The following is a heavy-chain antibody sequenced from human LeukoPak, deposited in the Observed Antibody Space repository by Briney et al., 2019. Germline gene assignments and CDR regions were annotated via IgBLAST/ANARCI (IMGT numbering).Heavy chain of an antibody. Sequence: GGSLRLSCAASGFTFSTYWMSGVGQAPGKGREGWANINQDGGEKHYVDSVKGRFTISRDNAKDSLDLQLNSLRGEDTAVYYCARMYCGGGKCYLSYFDYWGQGTVVTVSS. CDR2: INQDGGEK. V-gene: IGHV3-7*04. J-gene: IGHJ4*02. CDR3: ARMYCGGGKCYLSYFDY. CDR1: GFTFSTYW. D-gene: IGHD2-21*01.